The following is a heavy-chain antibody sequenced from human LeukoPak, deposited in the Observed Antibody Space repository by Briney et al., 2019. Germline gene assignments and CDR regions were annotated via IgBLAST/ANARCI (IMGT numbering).Heavy chain of an antibody. CDR2: ISGSGGST. CDR1: GFTFSSYA. CDR3: AKSRYRTYCSGGSCYFDY. J-gene: IGHJ4*02. V-gene: IGHV3-23*01. Sequence: GSLRLSCVVSGFTFSSYAMSWVRQAPGKGLEWVSAISGSGGSTYYADSVKGRFTISRDNSKNTLYLQMNSLRAEDTAVYYCAKSRYRTYCSGGSCYFDYWGQGTLVTVSS. D-gene: IGHD2-15*01.